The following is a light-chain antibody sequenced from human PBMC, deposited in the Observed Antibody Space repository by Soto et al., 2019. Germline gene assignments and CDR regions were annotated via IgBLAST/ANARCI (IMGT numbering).Light chain of an antibody. CDR2: DIA. Sequence: QSALTQPASVXXXPGQSITISCTGTSSDIGAYIFVSWYQQHPGQAPKLIIYDIANRPSGVSYRFSGSKSANTASLTISGLQAYDESDYYCVSFTTKKSYVFGTGTKLTVL. V-gene: IGLV2-14*03. J-gene: IGLJ1*01. CDR1: SSDIGAYIF. CDR3: VSFTTKKSYV.